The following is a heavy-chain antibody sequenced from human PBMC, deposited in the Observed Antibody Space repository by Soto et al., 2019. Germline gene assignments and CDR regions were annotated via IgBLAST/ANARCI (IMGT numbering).Heavy chain of an antibody. Sequence: ASVKVSCKASGYTFTSYGISWVRQAPGQGLEWMGWISAYNGNTNYAQKLQGRVTMTTDTSTSTAYMELRSLRSDDTAVYYCARILGYCSSTSCTVGYYCYYGMDVWGQGTTVTVSS. V-gene: IGHV1-18*04. CDR2: ISAYNGNT. D-gene: IGHD2-2*01. CDR3: ARILGYCSSTSCTVGYYCYYGMDV. J-gene: IGHJ6*02. CDR1: GYTFTSYG.